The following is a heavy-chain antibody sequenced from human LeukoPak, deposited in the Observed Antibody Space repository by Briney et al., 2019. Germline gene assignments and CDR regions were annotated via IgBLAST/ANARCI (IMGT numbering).Heavy chain of an antibody. CDR3: AXXXXXYVXGSPGSQP. V-gene: IGHV3-66*02. CDR2: IYSGGTT. J-gene: IGHJ5*02. Sequence: PGGSLRLSCAASGFTVTVNSMNCVRHAPGKGLEGGSIIYSGGTTYYADSVKGRFTISRDNSTNTTFLQMDSLRAEDTTVYYCAXXXXXYVXGSPGSQPWGQGTLVTVSS. D-gene: IGHD3-10*01. CDR1: GFTVTVNS.